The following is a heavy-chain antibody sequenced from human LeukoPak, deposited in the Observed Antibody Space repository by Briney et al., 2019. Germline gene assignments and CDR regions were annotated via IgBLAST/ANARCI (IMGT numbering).Heavy chain of an antibody. CDR1: GFTFSNYW. J-gene: IGHJ4*02. CDR2: INSDGSSI. D-gene: IGHD3-10*01. CDR3: ATDPSGRVCDS. V-gene: IGHV3-74*01. Sequence: GGSLRLSCAASGFTFSNYWMHWVRQAPGKGLVWVSRINSDGSSISYADSVKGRFTISRDNAKNTLYLQMNSLRAEDTAVYCCATDPSGRVCDSWGQGTLVTVSS.